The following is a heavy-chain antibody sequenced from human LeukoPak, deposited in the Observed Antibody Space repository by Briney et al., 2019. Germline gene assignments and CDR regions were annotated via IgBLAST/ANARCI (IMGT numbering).Heavy chain of an antibody. J-gene: IGHJ4*02. CDR3: ARGAPPDY. Sequence: PGGSLRLSCAASGFIFSNYAIYWVRQAPGKGLEWVAVISHDANNRYYADSVKGRFTISRDNSNNALYLQMNSLRAEDTAVYYCARGAPPDYWGQGTLLTASS. D-gene: IGHD1-14*01. CDR1: GFIFSNYA. CDR2: ISHDANNR. V-gene: IGHV3-30-3*01.